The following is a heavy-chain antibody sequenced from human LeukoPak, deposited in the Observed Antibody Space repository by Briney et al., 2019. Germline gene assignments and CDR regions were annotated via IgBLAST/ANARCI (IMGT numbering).Heavy chain of an antibody. CDR2: IKQDGSEK. CDR1: GFTFSGYW. V-gene: IGHV3-7*01. D-gene: IGHD3-10*01. Sequence: GGSLRLSCAASGFTFSGYWMSWVRQAPGKGLEWVANIKQDGSEKYYVDSVKGRFTISRDNAKNSLYLQMNSLRAEDTAVYYCARINMVRGVIFWFDPWGQGTLVTVPS. CDR3: ARINMVRGVIFWFDP. J-gene: IGHJ5*02.